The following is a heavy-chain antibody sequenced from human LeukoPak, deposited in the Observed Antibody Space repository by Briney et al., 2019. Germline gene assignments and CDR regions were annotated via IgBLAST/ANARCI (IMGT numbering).Heavy chain of an antibody. Sequence: GASVKVSCKASGYTFTGYYMHWVRQAPGQGLEWMGWINPNSGGTNYAQKFQGRVTMTRDTSISTAYMELSRLRSDDTAVYYCARASYSSSNNWFDPWGQGTLVTVSS. D-gene: IGHD6-13*01. CDR1: GYTFTGYY. CDR2: INPNSGGT. J-gene: IGHJ5*02. V-gene: IGHV1-2*02. CDR3: ARASYSSSNNWFDP.